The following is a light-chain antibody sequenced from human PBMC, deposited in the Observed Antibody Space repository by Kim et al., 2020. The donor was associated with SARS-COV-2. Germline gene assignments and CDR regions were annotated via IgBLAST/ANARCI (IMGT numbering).Light chain of an antibody. CDR3: SSRDFGAYLVI. CDR2: GKN. Sequence: SSELTQDPAVSVALGQTVRITCQGDNLRSYFASWYQQKPGQAPILVMFGKNNRPSGIPDRFSGSSSGNIASLTITGAQAEDEADYYCSSRDFGAYLVIFGGGTKVTVL. CDR1: NLRSYF. V-gene: IGLV3-19*01. J-gene: IGLJ2*01.